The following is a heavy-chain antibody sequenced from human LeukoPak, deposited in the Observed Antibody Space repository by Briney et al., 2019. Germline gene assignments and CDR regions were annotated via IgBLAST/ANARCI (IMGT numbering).Heavy chain of an antibody. CDR3: ARGLVRGRFDRDV. CDR2: MNPNSGNT. Sequence: ASVKVSCKASGYTFTSHDIDWVRQATGQGLEWMGWMNPNSGNTGCAQKFQGRVTMTRDTSISTVYMELSSLTSEDTAVYYCARGLVRGRFDRDVWGQGTTVTVSS. D-gene: IGHD3-10*01. CDR1: GYTFTSHD. J-gene: IGHJ6*02. V-gene: IGHV1-8*01.